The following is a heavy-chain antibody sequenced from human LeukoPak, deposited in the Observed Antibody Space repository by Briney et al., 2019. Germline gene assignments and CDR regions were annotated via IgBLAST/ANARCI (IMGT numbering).Heavy chain of an antibody. D-gene: IGHD3-3*01. CDR1: GGTFSSYT. V-gene: IGHV1-69*04. Sequence: GASVKVSCKASGGTFSSYTISWVRQAPGQGLEWMGRIIPILGIANYAQKLQGRVTITAEKSTSTAYMELSSLRSEDTAVYYCARDWYDFWSGQKEYGMDVWGQGTTVTVSS. J-gene: IGHJ6*02. CDR3: ARDWYDFWSGQKEYGMDV. CDR2: IIPILGIA.